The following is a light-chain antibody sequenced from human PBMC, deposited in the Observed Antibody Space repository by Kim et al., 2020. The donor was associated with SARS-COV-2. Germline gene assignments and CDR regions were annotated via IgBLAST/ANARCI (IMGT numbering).Light chain of an antibody. V-gene: IGLV3-19*01. CDR1: SLRSYY. CDR2: GKN. CDR3: NSRDNSGNHV. Sequence: SSELTQDPAVSVALGQIVRITCQGDSLRSYYAGWYQQKPGQAPLLVIYGKNNRPSGIPDRFSGSRSGNTASLTINGAQAEDEADYYCNSRDNSGNHVFGTGTKVTVL. J-gene: IGLJ1*01.